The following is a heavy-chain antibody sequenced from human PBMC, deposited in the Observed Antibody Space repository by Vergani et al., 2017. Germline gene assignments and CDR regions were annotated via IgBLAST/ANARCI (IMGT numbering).Heavy chain of an antibody. CDR3: AKDSSPYYYDSSGYYPDY. CDR1: GFTFSSYG. D-gene: IGHD3-22*01. V-gene: IGHV3-30*02. CDR2: IRYDGSNK. J-gene: IGHJ4*02. Sequence: QVQLVESGGGVVQPGRSLRLSCAASGFTFSSYGMHWVRQAPGKGLEWVAFIRYDGSNKYYADSVKGRFTISRDNSKNTLYLQMNSLRAEDTAVYYCAKDSSPYYYDSSGYYPDYWGQGTLVTVSS.